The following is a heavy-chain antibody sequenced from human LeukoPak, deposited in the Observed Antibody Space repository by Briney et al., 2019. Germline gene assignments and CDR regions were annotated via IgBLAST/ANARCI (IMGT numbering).Heavy chain of an antibody. Sequence: GGSLRLSCAASGFTFSSYSMMWVRQAPGKGLEWVSYISSSSTTIHYADSVKGRFTISRDNAKNSVYLQMNSLRAEDTAVYYCAELGITMIGGVWGKGTTVTIPS. V-gene: IGHV3-48*01. CDR3: AELGITMIGGV. CDR2: ISSSSTTI. J-gene: IGHJ6*04. CDR1: GFTFSSYS. D-gene: IGHD3-10*02.